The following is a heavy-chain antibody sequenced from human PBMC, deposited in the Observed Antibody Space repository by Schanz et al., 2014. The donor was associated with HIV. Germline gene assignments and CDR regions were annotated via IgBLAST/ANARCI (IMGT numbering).Heavy chain of an antibody. CDR1: GFTFDDYA. V-gene: IGHV3-9*01. D-gene: IGHD3-9*01. Sequence: EVQLVESGGCLVQPCRSLRLSCAASGFTFDDYAMHWVRQAPGKGLEWVSGISWNSGSIGYADSVKGRFTISRDNAKNSLYLQMNSLRAEDTALYYCAKETEQLRYLGYFDYWGQGTLVTVSS. J-gene: IGHJ4*02. CDR3: AKETEQLRYLGYFDY. CDR2: ISWNSGSI.